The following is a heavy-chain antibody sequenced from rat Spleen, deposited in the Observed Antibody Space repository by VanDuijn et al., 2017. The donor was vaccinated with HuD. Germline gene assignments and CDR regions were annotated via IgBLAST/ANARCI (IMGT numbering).Heavy chain of an antibody. V-gene: IGHV5-29*01. Sequence: EVQLVESGGGLVQPGRSLKLACAASGFTFSNYGMAWVRQAPTKGLEWVATISYYGTTAHYRDSVKGRFTISRDNAKSTLYLQMNSLRSEDTATYYCTRGYDGTYYYVNWFAYWGQGTLVTVSS. J-gene: IGHJ3*01. CDR2: ISYYGTTA. CDR3: TRGYDGTYYYVNWFAY. CDR1: GFTFSNYG. D-gene: IGHD1-12*02.